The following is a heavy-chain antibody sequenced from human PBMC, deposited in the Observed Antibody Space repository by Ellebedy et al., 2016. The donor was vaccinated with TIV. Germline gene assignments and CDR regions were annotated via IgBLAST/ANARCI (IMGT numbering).Heavy chain of an antibody. V-gene: IGHV3-74*01. Sequence: GESLKISCAASGFTFSSYWMHWVRQAPGKGLVWVSRINSDGSTTSYADSVKGRFTISRDNAKNTLYLQMNSLRAEDTAVYYCAREWAVPAAMYTTPFFWFDPWGQGTLVTVSS. D-gene: IGHD2-2*01. CDR2: INSDGSTT. CDR3: AREWAVPAAMYTTPFFWFDP. J-gene: IGHJ5*02. CDR1: GFTFSSYW.